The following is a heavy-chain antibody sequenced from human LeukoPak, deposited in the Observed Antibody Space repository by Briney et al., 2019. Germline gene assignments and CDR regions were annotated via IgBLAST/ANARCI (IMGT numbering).Heavy chain of an antibody. V-gene: IGHV3-23*01. D-gene: IGHD3-10*01. CDR2: ISPSGDIT. J-gene: IGHJ4*02. CDR3: AKDRFGSGSYLNY. Sequence: GGSLRLSCAASGFTFDDYGMNWVRQAPGKGLEWVSGISPSGDITYYADSVKGRFTISRDNSKNTLYLQMNSLTAEDTAVYYCAKDRFGSGSYLNYWGQGTLVTVSS. CDR1: GFTFDDYG.